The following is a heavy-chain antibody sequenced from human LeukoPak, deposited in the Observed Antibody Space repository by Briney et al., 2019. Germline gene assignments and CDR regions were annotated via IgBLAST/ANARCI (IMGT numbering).Heavy chain of an antibody. J-gene: IGHJ3*02. V-gene: IGHV1-2*02. Sequence: ASVKVSCKASGYTFNDYYMHWVRQAPGQGLEWMGWINPNSGGTNYAQKFQGRVSMTTDTSISTAYMELSRLRSDDTAVYYCSTVGIVVPVGTDAFDIWGQGTMVTVSA. CDR2: INPNSGGT. CDR3: STVGIVVPVGTDAFDI. CDR1: GYTFNDYY. D-gene: IGHD2-15*01.